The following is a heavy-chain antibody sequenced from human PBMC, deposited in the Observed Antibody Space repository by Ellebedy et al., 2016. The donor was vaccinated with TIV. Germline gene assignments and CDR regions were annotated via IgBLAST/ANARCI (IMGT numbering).Heavy chain of an antibody. CDR3: ARAEVSPWLEGGNGLDV. V-gene: IGHV1-18*01. J-gene: IGHJ6*02. CDR1: GYTFTNYA. CDR2: ISGYNGNT. D-gene: IGHD3-9*01. Sequence: AASVKVSCKASGYTFTNYAISWVRQAPGQGLEGLGWISGYNGNTNYPQRFQGRVTMTTRTPTSTAYLELRTLRSDDTAVYYCARAEVSPWLEGGNGLDVWGQGTTVTVSS.